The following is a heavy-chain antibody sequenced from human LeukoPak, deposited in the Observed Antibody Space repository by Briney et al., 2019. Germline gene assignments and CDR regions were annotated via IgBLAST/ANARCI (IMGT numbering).Heavy chain of an antibody. CDR3: ARESRYRDYFDY. CDR2: VSPSGNTT. J-gene: IGHJ4*02. V-gene: IGHV3-23*01. Sequence: AGSLRLSCAASGFTFSTYAISWVRQAPGKGLEWVSSVSPSGNTTYYPDSVKGRFAISRDNAKNTVYLQMNSVRADDTAVYYCARESRYRDYFDYWGQGTMVTVSS. D-gene: IGHD1-14*01. CDR1: GFTFSTYA.